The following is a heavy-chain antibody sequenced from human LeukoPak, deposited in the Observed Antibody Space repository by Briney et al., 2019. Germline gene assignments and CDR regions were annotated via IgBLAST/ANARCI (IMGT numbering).Heavy chain of an antibody. Sequence: GGSLRLSCVASGFTFRTYGMYWVRQAPGKGLEWVAVIWSDGSKKYYAESVKGRFTISRDDSKNTLYLQMNSLSGEDTAAYYCARDGAVGRPIDPWGQGTFVTVSS. J-gene: IGHJ5*02. CDR3: ARDGAVGRPIDP. CDR2: IWSDGSKK. CDR1: GFTFRTYG. V-gene: IGHV3-33*01. D-gene: IGHD3-10*01.